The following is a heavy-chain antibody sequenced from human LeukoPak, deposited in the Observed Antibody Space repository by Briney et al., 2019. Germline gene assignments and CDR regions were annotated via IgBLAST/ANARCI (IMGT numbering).Heavy chain of an antibody. Sequence: PSETLSLTCTVSGGSISGYYWSWIRQPPGKGLEWIDYITYSGSTNYNPSLKSRVTMSVDTSKNQFSLRLSSVTAADTAVYYCARHGTLGSTAYPLDYWGQGTLVTVSS. J-gene: IGHJ4*02. V-gene: IGHV4-59*08. CDR2: ITYSGST. CDR1: GGSISGYY. CDR3: ARHGTLGSTAYPLDY. D-gene: IGHD1-1*01.